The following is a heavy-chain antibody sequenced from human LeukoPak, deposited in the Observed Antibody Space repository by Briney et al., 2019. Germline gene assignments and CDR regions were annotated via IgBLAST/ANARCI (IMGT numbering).Heavy chain of an antibody. CDR1: GGTFSSYA. D-gene: IGHD1-7*01. J-gene: IGHJ3*02. CDR3: ATNNWNYKMELYAFDI. CDR2: IIPIFGTA. Sequence: SVKVSCKASGGTFSSYAISWVRQAPGQGLEWMGGIIPIFGTANYAQKFQGRVTITTDESTSTAYMELSSLRSEDTAVYYCATNNWNYKMELYAFDIWGQGTMVTVSS. V-gene: IGHV1-69*05.